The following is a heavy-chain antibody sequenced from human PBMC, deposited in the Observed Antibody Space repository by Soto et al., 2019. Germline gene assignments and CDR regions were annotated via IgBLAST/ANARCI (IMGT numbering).Heavy chain of an antibody. Sequence: PGGSLRISCAVSGLTFRNDWMSWVRQAPGKGLEWVANINQDGSERYYVDSVRGRFTISRDNVENSLYLQLNSLRPEDTAVYYCAVYGYGVSAAAYWGQGTLVTVSS. CDR1: GLTFRNDW. CDR2: INQDGSER. J-gene: IGHJ4*02. V-gene: IGHV3-7*03. D-gene: IGHD4-17*01. CDR3: AVYGYGVSAAAY.